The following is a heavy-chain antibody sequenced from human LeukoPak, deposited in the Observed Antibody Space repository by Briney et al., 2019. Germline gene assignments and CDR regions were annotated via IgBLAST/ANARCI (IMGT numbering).Heavy chain of an antibody. CDR2: IRYDGSNK. V-gene: IGHV3-30*02. D-gene: IGHD6-13*01. Sequence: PGGPLRLSCAASGFTFSSYGMHWVRQAPGKGLEWVAFIRYDGSNKYYADSVKGRFTISRDNSKNTLYLQMNSLRAEDTAVYYCAKEMGYSSSWLRYMDVWGKGTTVTVSS. J-gene: IGHJ6*03. CDR1: GFTFSSYG. CDR3: AKEMGYSSSWLRYMDV.